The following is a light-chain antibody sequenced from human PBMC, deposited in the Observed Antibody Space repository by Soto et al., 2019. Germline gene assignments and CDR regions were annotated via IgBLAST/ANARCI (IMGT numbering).Light chain of an antibody. J-gene: IGKJ5*01. Sequence: EIVRTESRATLSVGAVWRATLSCGSSQSVSSNYLAWYQQKPGQAPRLFIYDASSRATGIPARFSGSGSGTYFTLTISSLEPEDFAVYYCQQRSKWPITFGQGTRLEIK. CDR2: DAS. V-gene: IGKV3D-20*02. CDR3: QQRSKWPIT. CDR1: QSVSSNY.